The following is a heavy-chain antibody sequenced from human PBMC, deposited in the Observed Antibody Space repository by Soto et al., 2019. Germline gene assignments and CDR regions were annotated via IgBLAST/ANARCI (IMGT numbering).Heavy chain of an antibody. CDR3: ARGAGEYYYDSSGYYNFDY. D-gene: IGHD3-22*01. J-gene: IGHJ4*02. CDR1: GYTFTSYY. Sequence: GASVKVSCKASGYTFTSYYMHWVRQAPGQGLEWMGIINPSGGSTSYAQKFQGRVTMTRDTSTSTVYMELSSLRSEDTAVYYCARGAGEYYYDSSGYYNFDYWGKGTLVTVSS. CDR2: INPSGGST. V-gene: IGHV1-46*01.